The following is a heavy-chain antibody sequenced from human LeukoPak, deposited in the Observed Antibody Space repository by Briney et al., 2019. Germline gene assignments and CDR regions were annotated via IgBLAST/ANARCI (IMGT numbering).Heavy chain of an antibody. Sequence: PSETLSLTCTVSVGSISSYYWSWIRQPPGKGLEWVGDIYYSGSTNYNPSLKRRSTISVDTSKNQFSLKLSSVTAADTAVYYCARGATPRDYWGQGTLVTVSS. CDR1: VGSISSYY. CDR3: ARGATPRDY. D-gene: IGHD1-26*01. CDR2: IYYSGST. V-gene: IGHV4-59*08. J-gene: IGHJ4*02.